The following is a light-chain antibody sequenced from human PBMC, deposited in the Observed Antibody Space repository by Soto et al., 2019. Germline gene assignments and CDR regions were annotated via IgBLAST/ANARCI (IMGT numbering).Light chain of an antibody. CDR2: DVS. CDR1: SSVVGGYNY. Sequence: QSALTQPRSVSGSPGQSVTISCTGTSSVVGGYNYVSWYQQHPGKAPKLMIYDVSKRPSGVPDRFSGSKSGNTASLTISGLQAEDEADYYCCSYAGSYSYVFGTGTNVTVL. CDR3: CSYAGSYSYV. J-gene: IGLJ1*01. V-gene: IGLV2-11*01.